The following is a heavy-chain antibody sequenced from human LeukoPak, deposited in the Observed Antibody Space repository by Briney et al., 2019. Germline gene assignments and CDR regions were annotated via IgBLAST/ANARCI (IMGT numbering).Heavy chain of an antibody. CDR1: GGTFSSYA. Sequence: SVKVSCKASGGTFSSYAISWVRQAPGQGLEWMGRIIPILGIANYAQKFQGRVTITADKSTSTAYMELSSLRSEDTAVYYCARDQFTKQYGSGRLPGYWGQGTLVPV. CDR3: ARDQFTKQYGSGRLPGY. CDR2: IIPILGIA. J-gene: IGHJ4*02. D-gene: IGHD3-10*01. V-gene: IGHV1-69*04.